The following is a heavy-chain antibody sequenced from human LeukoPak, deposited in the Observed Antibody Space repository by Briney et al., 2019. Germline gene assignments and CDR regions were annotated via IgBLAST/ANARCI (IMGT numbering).Heavy chain of an antibody. J-gene: IGHJ5*02. CDR3: ARDWYDSSGYSWFDP. CDR2: IYHSGST. D-gene: IGHD3-22*01. CDR1: GGSFSGYY. Sequence: SETLSLTCAVYGGSFSGYYWSWIRQPPGKGLEWIGEIYHSGSTNYNPSLKSRVTISVDKSKNQFSLKLSSVTAADTAVYYCARDWYDSSGYSWFDPWGQGTLVTVSS. V-gene: IGHV4-34*01.